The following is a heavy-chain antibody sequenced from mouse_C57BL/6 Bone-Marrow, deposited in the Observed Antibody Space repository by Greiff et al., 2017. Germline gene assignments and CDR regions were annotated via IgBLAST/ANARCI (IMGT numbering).Heavy chain of an antibody. D-gene: IGHD1-1*01. V-gene: IGHV1-5*01. CDR2: IYPGNSDT. CDR3: TRHYYGSSPYAMDY. CDR1: GYTFTSYW. Sequence: VQLQQSGTVLARPGASVKMSCKTSGYTFTSYWMHWVKQRPGQGLEWIGAIYPGNSDTSYNQKFKGKAKLTAVTSASTAYMELSSQTNEDSAVYYCTRHYYGSSPYAMDYWGQGTSVTVSS. J-gene: IGHJ4*01.